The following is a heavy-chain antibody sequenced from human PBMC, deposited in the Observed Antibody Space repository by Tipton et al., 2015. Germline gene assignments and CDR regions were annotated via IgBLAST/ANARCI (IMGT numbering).Heavy chain of an antibody. CDR2: IYYSGDM. J-gene: IGHJ4*02. Sequence: TLSLTCTVSGVSISGTSYYWGWTRQPPGKGLEWIGSIYYSGDMYYNPSLKSRVAMSVDTSNNHFSLGLTSLTASDTAVYYCASLLLYGDYVHGLGYWGRGTLVTVSS. CDR3: ASLLLYGDYVHGLGY. CDR1: GVSISGTSYY. V-gene: IGHV4-39*02. D-gene: IGHD4-17*01.